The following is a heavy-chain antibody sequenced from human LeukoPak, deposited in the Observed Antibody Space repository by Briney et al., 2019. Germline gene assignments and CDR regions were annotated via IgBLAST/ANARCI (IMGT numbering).Heavy chain of an antibody. CDR1: SGSFSGYY. J-gene: IGHJ5*02. CDR2: INHSGST. Sequence: PSETLSLTCAVYSGSFSGYYWSWIRQPPGKGLEWIGEINHSGSTNYNPSLKSRVTISIDTSKNQFSLKLSSVTAADTAVYYCARQALWFGEGGDNWFDPWGQGTLVTVSS. CDR3: ARQALWFGEGGDNWFDP. V-gene: IGHV4-34*01. D-gene: IGHD3-10*01.